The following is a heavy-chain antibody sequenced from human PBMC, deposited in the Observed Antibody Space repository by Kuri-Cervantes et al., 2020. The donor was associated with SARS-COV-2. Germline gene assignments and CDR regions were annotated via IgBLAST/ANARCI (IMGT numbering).Heavy chain of an antibody. CDR1: GFTFSSYA. Sequence: GESLKISCSASGFTFSSYAMHWVRQAPGKGLEYVSAISSNGGSTYYADSVKGRFTISRDNSKNTLYLQMNSLRAEDTAVYYCARPLPTNSHSSGWSPFDYWGQGTLVTVSS. V-gene: IGHV3-64*04. D-gene: IGHD6-19*01. CDR3: ARPLPTNSHSSGWSPFDY. CDR2: ISSNGGST. J-gene: IGHJ4*02.